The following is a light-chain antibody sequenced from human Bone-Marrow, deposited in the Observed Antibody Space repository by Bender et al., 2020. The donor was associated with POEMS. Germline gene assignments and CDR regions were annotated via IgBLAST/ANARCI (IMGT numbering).Light chain of an antibody. CDR2: RDS. Sequence: SYELTQPLSVSVALGQTARITCGGNNIGSKNVHWYQQKPGQAPVLVIYRDSNRPSGIPERFSGSNSGITATLTITRAQAGDEADYYCQVWDSSTPWVFGGGTQLTVL. J-gene: IGLJ3*02. CDR1: NIGSKN. V-gene: IGLV3-9*01. CDR3: QVWDSSTPWV.